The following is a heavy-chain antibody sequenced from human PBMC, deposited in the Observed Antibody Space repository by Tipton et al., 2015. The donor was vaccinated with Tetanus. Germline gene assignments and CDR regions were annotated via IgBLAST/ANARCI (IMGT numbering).Heavy chain of an antibody. J-gene: IGHJ4*02. CDR3: VRDRAAAGGSDY. D-gene: IGHD6-25*01. CDR1: GGPFYKHG. V-gene: IGHV1-69*01. Sequence: QSGPEVKKPGSSVKVSCKSSGGPFYKHGIDWVRQAPGQGLEWMGGIIPASGATNYAHKFQGRVTMTADASTTTVHMELSNLRSDDTAVYYWVRDRAAAGGSDYWGQGTLVTV. CDR2: IIPASGAT.